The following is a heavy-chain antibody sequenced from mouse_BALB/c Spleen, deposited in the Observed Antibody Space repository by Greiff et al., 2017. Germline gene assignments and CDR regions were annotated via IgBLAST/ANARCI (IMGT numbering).Heavy chain of an antibody. Sequence: EVQLQQSGPELMKPGASVKISCKASGYSFTSYYMHWVKQSHGKSLEWIGYIDPFNGGTSYNQKFKGKATLTVDKSSSTAYMHLSSLTSEDSAVYYCAGGNSPFAYWGQGTLVTVSA. CDR3: AGGNSPFAY. J-gene: IGHJ3*01. CDR2: IDPFNGGT. V-gene: IGHV1S135*01. CDR1: GYSFTSYY. D-gene: IGHD2-1*01.